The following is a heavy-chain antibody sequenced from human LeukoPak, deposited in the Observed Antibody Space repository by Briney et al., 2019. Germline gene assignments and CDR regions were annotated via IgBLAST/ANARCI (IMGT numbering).Heavy chain of an antibody. D-gene: IGHD2-2*01. V-gene: IGHV3-33*03. Sequence: PGGSLRLSCAASGFTFSSYGMHWVRQAPGKGLEWVAVIWYDGSNKYYADSVKGRFTISRDNAKNTLYLQMNSLRAEDTAVYYCARPIVVVPDNWFDPWGQGTLVTVSS. CDR2: IWYDGSNK. CDR3: ARPIVVVPDNWFDP. J-gene: IGHJ5*02. CDR1: GFTFSSYG.